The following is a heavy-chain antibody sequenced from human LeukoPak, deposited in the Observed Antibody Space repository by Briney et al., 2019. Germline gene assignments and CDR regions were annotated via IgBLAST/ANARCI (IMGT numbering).Heavy chain of an antibody. D-gene: IGHD6-19*01. J-gene: IGHJ3*02. V-gene: IGHV3-30*18. CDR3: AKDRYSSGWAAAFDI. CDR1: GFTFSDSG. Sequence: GTSLRLSCAASGFTFSDSGMHWVRQAPGKGLEWAALISYDGSNKYYADSVKGRFTISRSNSKNILYLQMNSLGPEDTAVYYCAKDRYSSGWAAAFDIWGQGTMVTVSS. CDR2: ISYDGSNK.